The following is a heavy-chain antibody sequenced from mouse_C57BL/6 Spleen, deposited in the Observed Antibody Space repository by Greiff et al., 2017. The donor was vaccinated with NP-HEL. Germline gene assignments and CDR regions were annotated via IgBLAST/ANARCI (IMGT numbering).Heavy chain of an antibody. CDR2: IYPRSGNT. CDR1: GYTFTSYG. V-gene: IGHV1-81*01. D-gene: IGHD1-1*01. J-gene: IGHJ1*03. Sequence: QVQLQQSGAELARPGASVKLSCKASGYTFTSYGISWVKQRTGQGLEWIGEIYPRSGNTYYNEKFKGKATLTADKSSSTAYMELRSLTSEDSAVYFCAREGTTVVDGWYFDVWGTGTTVTVSS. CDR3: AREGTTVVDGWYFDV.